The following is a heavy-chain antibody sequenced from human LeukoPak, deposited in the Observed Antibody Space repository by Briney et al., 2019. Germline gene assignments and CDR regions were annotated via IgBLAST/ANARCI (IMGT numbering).Heavy chain of an antibody. CDR3: ARQDTAMVS. V-gene: IGHV4-38-2*02. J-gene: IGHJ4*02. D-gene: IGHD5-18*01. CDR1: GYSISSGYY. Sequence: SETLSLTCTVSGYSISSGYYWGWIRQPPGKGLEWIGSIYHSGSTYYNPSLKSRVTISVDTSKNQFSLKLSSVTAADTAVYYCARQDTAMVSWGQGTLVTVSS. CDR2: IYHSGST.